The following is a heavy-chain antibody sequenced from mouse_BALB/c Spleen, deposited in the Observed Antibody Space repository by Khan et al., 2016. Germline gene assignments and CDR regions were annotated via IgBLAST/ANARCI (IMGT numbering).Heavy chain of an antibody. Sequence: QVQLKQSGAELMKPGASVKISCKATGYTFSSYWIEWVKQRPGHGLEWIGEILPGSGSTNYNEKFRGKATFTADTSSNTAYMQLSSLTSEDSAVHYCARTDRRGYFGYWGQGTPLTVSS. CDR3: ARTDRRGYFGY. J-gene: IGHJ2*01. CDR1: GYTFSSYW. CDR2: ILPGSGST. V-gene: IGHV1-9*01.